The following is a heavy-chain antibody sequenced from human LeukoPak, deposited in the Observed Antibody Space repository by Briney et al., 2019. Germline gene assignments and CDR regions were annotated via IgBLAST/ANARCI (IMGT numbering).Heavy chain of an antibody. V-gene: IGHV3-23*01. CDR2: ISSSGGST. CDR3: AKEYYDFWSGYYSSTGRGLNY. CDR1: GFTFSNFA. Sequence: GGSLRLSCAASGFTFSNFAMRWVRQAPGKGLEWVSGISSSGGSTYYADFVKGRFTVSRDNSKNTLYLQMSSLRAEDTAVYYCAKEYYDFWSGYYSSTGRGLNYWGQGTLVTVSS. J-gene: IGHJ4*02. D-gene: IGHD3-3*01.